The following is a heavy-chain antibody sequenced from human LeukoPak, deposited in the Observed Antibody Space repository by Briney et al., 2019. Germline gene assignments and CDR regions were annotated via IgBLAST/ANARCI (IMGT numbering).Heavy chain of an antibody. Sequence: GGSLRLSCETSGFSFMKNAMIWVRQAPGKGLEWVSDISGSGRTTYYSVSVKGRFIISRDNSNNTLYLQMNGLRAEDTAVYFCAKALPPARYKYYFDSWGQGTPVTVSS. V-gene: IGHV3-23*01. CDR2: ISGSGRTT. CDR1: GFSFMKNA. D-gene: IGHD3-16*02. CDR3: AKALPPARYKYYFDS. J-gene: IGHJ4*02.